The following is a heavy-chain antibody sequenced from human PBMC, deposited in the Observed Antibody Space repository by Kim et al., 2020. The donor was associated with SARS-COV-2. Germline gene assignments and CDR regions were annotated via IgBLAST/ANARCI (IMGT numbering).Heavy chain of an antibody. CDR2: IDPSDSYT. CDR1: GYSFTSYW. V-gene: IGHV5-10-1*01. J-gene: IGHJ4*02. CDR3: ASLAIVNYYGSGSSDY. D-gene: IGHD3-10*01. Sequence: GESLKISCKGSGYSFTSYWISWVRQMPGKGLEWMGRIDPSDSYTNYSPSFQGHVTISADKSISTAYLQWSSLKASDTAMYYCASLAIVNYYGSGSSDYWGQGTLVTVSS.